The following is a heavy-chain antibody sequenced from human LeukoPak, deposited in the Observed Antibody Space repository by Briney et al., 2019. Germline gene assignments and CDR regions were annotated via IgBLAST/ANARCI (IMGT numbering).Heavy chain of an antibody. CDR1: GFSFSNYE. Sequence: GGSLRLSCAASGFSFSNYEMNWVRQAPGKGLEWVSYIDRSGSTIHYEDSVKGRFTISRDNAKNSLYLQMNSLRAEDTAVYYCARGLVRGMISSLRRSPPHDYWGQGTLVTVSS. CDR2: IDRSGSTI. J-gene: IGHJ4*02. V-gene: IGHV3-48*03. CDR3: ARGLVRGMISSLRRSPPHDY. D-gene: IGHD3-10*01.